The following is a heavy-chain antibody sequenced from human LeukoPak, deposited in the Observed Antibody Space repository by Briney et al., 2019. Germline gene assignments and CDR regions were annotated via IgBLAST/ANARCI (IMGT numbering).Heavy chain of an antibody. CDR3: ARSRRLGGRLYDY. Sequence: SETLSLTCTVSGGSISSHYWSWIRQPPGKGLEWIGEINHSGSTNYNPSLKSRVTISVDTSKNQFSLKLSSVTAADTAVYYCARSRRLGGRLYDYWGQGTLVTVSS. CDR1: GGSISSHY. CDR2: INHSGST. D-gene: IGHD4-17*01. J-gene: IGHJ4*02. V-gene: IGHV4-34*01.